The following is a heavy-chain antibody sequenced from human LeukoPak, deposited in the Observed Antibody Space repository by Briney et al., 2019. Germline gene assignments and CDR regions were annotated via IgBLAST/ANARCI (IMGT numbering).Heavy chain of an antibody. Sequence: GESLKISCKGSGYSFTNYWIGWVRQMPEKGLEWMGFIYPADSDTRYSPSFQGQVTISADKSISTAYLQWSSLKASDTAMYYCARHPNFGPSNWFDPWGQGTLVTVSS. CDR2: IYPADSDT. CDR3: ARHPNFGPSNWFDP. J-gene: IGHJ5*02. V-gene: IGHV5-51*01. D-gene: IGHD3-16*01. CDR1: GYSFTNYW.